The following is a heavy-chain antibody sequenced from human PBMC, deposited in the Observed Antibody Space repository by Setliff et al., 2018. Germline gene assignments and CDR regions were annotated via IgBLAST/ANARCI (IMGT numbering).Heavy chain of an antibody. CDR1: GGSISSYY. J-gene: IGHJ5*02. V-gene: IGHV4-4*08. D-gene: IGHD2-2*01. Sequence: LSETLSLTCTVSGGSISSYYWSWIRQPPGKGLEWIGYVYTSGGTNYNPSLKSRVTISLDTSKNQFSLKLSSVTAADTAVYYCARDGPHCVTSSCPGAWFDPWGQGILVTVSS. CDR3: ARDGPHCVTSSCPGAWFDP. CDR2: VYTSGGT.